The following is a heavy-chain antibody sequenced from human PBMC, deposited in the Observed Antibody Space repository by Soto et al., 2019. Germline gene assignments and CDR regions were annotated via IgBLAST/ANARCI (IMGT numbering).Heavy chain of an antibody. J-gene: IGHJ6*02. CDR3: AKDGYSSSSSRPFYYYYGMDV. Sequence: GSLRLSCAASGFTFSSYGMHWVRQAPGKGLEWVAVISYDGSNKYYADSVKGRFTISRDNSKNTLYLQMNSLRAEDTAVYYCAKDGYSSSSSRPFYYYYGMDVWGQGTTVTVSS. V-gene: IGHV3-30*18. CDR2: ISYDGSNK. CDR1: GFTFSSYG. D-gene: IGHD6-6*01.